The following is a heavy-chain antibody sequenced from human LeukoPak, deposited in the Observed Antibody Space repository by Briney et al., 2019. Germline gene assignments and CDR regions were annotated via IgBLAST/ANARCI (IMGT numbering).Heavy chain of an antibody. CDR2: IIPIFGTA. CDR1: GGTFSSYA. J-gene: IGHJ6*03. CDR3: ARGYYYYMDV. Sequence: GASVKVSCKASGGTFSSYAISWVRQAPGQGLEWMGGIIPIFGTANYAQKFQGRVTITTDESKGTAYMELSSLRSEDTAVYYCARGYYYYMDVWGKGTTVTVSS. V-gene: IGHV1-69*05.